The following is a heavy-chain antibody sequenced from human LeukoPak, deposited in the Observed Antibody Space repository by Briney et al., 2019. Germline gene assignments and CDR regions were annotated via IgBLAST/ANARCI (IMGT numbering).Heavy chain of an antibody. Sequence: GESLKISCKGSGYSFTSYWIGWVRQMPGKGLEWMGIIYPGDSDTRYSPSFQGQVTISADKSFSTAYLQWSSLRASDTAMYYCARDYDGSGSGFDYWGQGTLVTVSS. D-gene: IGHD3-22*01. CDR2: IYPGDSDT. J-gene: IGHJ4*02. V-gene: IGHV5-51*01. CDR1: GYSFTSYW. CDR3: ARDYDGSGSGFDY.